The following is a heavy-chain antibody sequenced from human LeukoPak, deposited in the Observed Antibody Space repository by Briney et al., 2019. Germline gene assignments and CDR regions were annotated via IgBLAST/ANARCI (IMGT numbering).Heavy chain of an antibody. CDR1: GFTFSSYS. CDR2: ISSSSSYI. D-gene: IGHD3-16*01. Sequence: GGSLRLSCAASGFTFSSYSMIWVRQAPGKGLEWVSSISSSSSYIYYADSVKGRFTISRDNAKNSLYLQMNSLRAEDTAVYYCARGLGLGAFDIWGQGTMVTVSS. J-gene: IGHJ3*02. V-gene: IGHV3-21*01. CDR3: ARGLGLGAFDI.